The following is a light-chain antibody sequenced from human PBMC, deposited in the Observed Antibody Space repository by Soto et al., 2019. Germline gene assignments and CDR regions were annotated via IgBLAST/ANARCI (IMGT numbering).Light chain of an antibody. Sequence: ETVLTHSPSTLALSPGGRCTLSCRASQSVSSSSLAWYQQRPCQAPRLLIYGTSSRATGIPDRFSGSGSGTDFTLTISRLEPEDFAVYFCQRYGSSPMITFGHGTRLEI. J-gene: IGKJ5*01. CDR2: GTS. V-gene: IGKV3-20*01. CDR3: QRYGSSPMIT. CDR1: QSVSSSS.